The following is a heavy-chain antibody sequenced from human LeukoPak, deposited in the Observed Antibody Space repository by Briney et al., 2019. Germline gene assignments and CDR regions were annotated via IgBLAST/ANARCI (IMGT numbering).Heavy chain of an antibody. D-gene: IGHD3-3*01. V-gene: IGHV4-30-2*01. CDR3: AKTRNFWSAYFDY. CDR2: ILHSGSN. J-gene: IGHJ4*02. CDR1: GGSITSDTYY. Sequence: PSQTLSLTCGVSGGSITSDTYYWGWARQPPGPGLEWIGYILHSGSNYYNPSLNSRVTISIDTSKNQFSLKLNSVTAADTAVYYCAKTRNFWSAYFDYWGQGTLVTVSS.